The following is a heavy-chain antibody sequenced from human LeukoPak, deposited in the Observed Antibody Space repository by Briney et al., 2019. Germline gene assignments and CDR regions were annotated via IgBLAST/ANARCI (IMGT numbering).Heavy chain of an antibody. D-gene: IGHD3-16*01. J-gene: IGHJ6*03. CDR1: GFRFDDYA. Sequence: GRSLRLSCSVSGFRFDDYAMHWVRQVPGKGLEWVAGISWNSGSRVYAASVKGRFTISRDSAKDSLFLQMDSLRPGDTALYYCAKDLRRSFYYDVYMDVWGKGTMVTV. V-gene: IGHV3-9*01. CDR3: AKDLRRSFYYDVYMDV. CDR2: ISWNSGSR.